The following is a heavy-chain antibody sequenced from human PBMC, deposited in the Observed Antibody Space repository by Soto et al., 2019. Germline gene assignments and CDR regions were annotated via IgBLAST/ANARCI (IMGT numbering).Heavy chain of an antibody. V-gene: IGHV4-30-4*01. CDR2: IYYSGST. Sequence: PWETLSLTCTVSGGSISSGDYYWSSIRQPPGKGLEWIGYIYYSGSTYYNPSLKSRVTISVDTSKNQFSLKLSSVTAADTAVYSCARDQQGGAAERWGQGTLVTVSS. CDR1: GGSISSGDYY. CDR3: ARDQQGGAAER. D-gene: IGHD6-13*01. J-gene: IGHJ4*02.